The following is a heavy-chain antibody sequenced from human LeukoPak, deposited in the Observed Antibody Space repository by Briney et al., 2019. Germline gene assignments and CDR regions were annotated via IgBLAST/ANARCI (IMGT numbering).Heavy chain of an antibody. CDR2: VYHSGST. CDR1: GGSISSSNW. Sequence: PSETLSLTCAVSGGSISSSNWWSWVRQPPGKGLEWIGEVYHSGSTNYNPSLKSRVTISVDTSKNQFSLKLSSVTAADTAVYYCARARTGTTGSPNFDYWGQGTLVTVSS. CDR3: ARARTGTTGSPNFDY. V-gene: IGHV4-4*02. J-gene: IGHJ4*02. D-gene: IGHD1-1*01.